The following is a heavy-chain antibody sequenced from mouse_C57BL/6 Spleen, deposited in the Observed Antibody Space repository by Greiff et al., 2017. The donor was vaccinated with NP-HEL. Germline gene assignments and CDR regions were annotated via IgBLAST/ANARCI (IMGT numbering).Heavy chain of an antibody. CDR2: ISSGGDYI. CDR3: TRDDYEAWFAY. Sequence: EVHLVESGEGLVQPGGSLKLSCAASGFTFSSYAMSWVRQTPEKRLEWVAYISSGGDYIYYADTVKGRFTISRDNARNTLYLQMSSLKSEDTAMYYCTRDDYEAWFAYWGQGTLVTVSA. J-gene: IGHJ3*01. V-gene: IGHV5-9-1*02. D-gene: IGHD2-4*01. CDR1: GFTFSSYA.